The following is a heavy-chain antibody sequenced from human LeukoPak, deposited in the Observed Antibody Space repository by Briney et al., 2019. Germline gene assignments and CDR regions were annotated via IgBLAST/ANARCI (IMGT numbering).Heavy chain of an antibody. CDR1: GGSISSSSYY. CDR3: ARGDYDFYRFDP. D-gene: IGHD3-3*01. J-gene: IGHJ5*02. CDR2: IYYSGST. Sequence: PSETLSLTCTVSGGSISSSSYYWGWIRQPPGKGLEWIGSIYYSGSTYYNPSLKSRVTISVDRSKNQFSLKLSSVTAADTAVYYCARGDYDFYRFDPWGQGTLVTVSS. V-gene: IGHV4-39*07.